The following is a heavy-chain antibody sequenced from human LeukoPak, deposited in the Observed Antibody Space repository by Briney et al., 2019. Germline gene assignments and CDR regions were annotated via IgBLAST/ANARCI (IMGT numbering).Heavy chain of an antibody. Sequence: GGSLRLSCAASGFTFSGYGMHWVRQAPDKGLEWVALISSDGSNRIYADSVKGRFSISRDNSKNTLYLQMNSLRAEDTAVYYCARGVRIAVAGYIDYWGQGTLVTVSS. V-gene: IGHV3-30*03. CDR3: ARGVRIAVAGYIDY. J-gene: IGHJ4*02. CDR1: GFTFSGYG. D-gene: IGHD6-19*01. CDR2: ISSDGSNR.